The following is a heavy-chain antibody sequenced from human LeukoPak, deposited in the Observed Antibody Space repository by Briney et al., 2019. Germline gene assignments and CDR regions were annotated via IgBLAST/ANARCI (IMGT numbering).Heavy chain of an antibody. CDR3: ARDLRYGYDSSKTFDI. V-gene: IGHV1-2*06. CDR2: INPNSGGT. CDR1: GYTFTGYY. J-gene: IGHJ3*02. Sequence: ASVKVSCKASGYTFTGYYMHWVRQAPGQGLEWMGRINPNSGGTNYAQKFQGRATMTRDTSISTAYMELSRLRSDDTAVYYCARDLRYGYDSSKTFDIWGQGTMVTVSS. D-gene: IGHD3-22*01.